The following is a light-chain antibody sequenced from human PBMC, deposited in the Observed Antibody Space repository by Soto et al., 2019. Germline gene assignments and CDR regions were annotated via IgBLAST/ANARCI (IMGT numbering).Light chain of an antibody. CDR3: VSYAGSKNV. V-gene: IGLV2-8*01. Sequence: QSALTQPPSASGSPGQSVTISCTGTSSDVGAYNYVSWYQQHPGKAPKRMIYEVSKRPSGVPDRFSASKSGNTAALTVSGLQAEDEADYYCVSYAGSKNVFGTGTKLTVL. CDR1: SSDVGAYNY. J-gene: IGLJ1*01. CDR2: EVS.